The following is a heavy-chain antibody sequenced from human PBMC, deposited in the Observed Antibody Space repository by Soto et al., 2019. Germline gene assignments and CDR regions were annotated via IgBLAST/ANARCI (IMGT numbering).Heavy chain of an antibody. CDR3: TRARGAETFDF. D-gene: IGHD2-15*01. Sequence: QVMLVQSGAEVREPGASVRVSCQASGNTFSRYDIHWVRQAPGHGLEWMGWMNPRSGNTGYAQKFRGRVIMTRNTAMSTAYMELNGLKYEDTAIYYCTRARGAETFDFWGQGSRVTVSS. V-gene: IGHV1-8*01. J-gene: IGHJ5*01. CDR2: MNPRSGNT. CDR1: GNTFSRYD.